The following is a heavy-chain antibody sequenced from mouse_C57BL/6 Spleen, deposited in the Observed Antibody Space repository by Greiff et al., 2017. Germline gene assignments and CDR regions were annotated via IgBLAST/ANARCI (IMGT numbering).Heavy chain of an antibody. D-gene: IGHD2-4*01. J-gene: IGHJ4*01. V-gene: IGHV1-54*01. CDR3: ARDYYDYDERGYAMDY. CDR1: GYAFTNYL. Sequence: QVQLQQSGAELVRPGTSVKVSCKASGYAFTNYLIEWVKQRPGQGLEWIGVINPGGGGTTYIEKFKGKATLTADKSYSTAYMQLSSLTSEGSAVYFCARDYYDYDERGYAMDYWGQGTSVTVSS. CDR2: INPGGGGT.